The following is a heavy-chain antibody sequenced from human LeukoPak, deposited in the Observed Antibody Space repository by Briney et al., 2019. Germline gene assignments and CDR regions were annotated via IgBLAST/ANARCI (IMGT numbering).Heavy chain of an antibody. CDR2: ISSSSSYI. V-gene: IGHV3-21*01. D-gene: IGHD6-19*01. CDR3: ARDGRAVEYAFDI. Sequence: GSLRLSCAASGFTFSSYSMNWVRQAPGKGLEWVSSISSSSSYIYYADSVKGRFTISRDNAKNSLYLQMNSLRAEDTAVYYCARDGRAVEYAFDIWGQGTMVTVSS. J-gene: IGHJ3*02. CDR1: GFTFSSYS.